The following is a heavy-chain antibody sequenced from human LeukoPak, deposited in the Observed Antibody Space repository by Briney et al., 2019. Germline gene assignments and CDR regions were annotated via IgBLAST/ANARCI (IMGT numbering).Heavy chain of an antibody. D-gene: IGHD3-10*01. CDR3: ARHGGSGSLFY. J-gene: IGHJ4*02. Sequence: SQTLSLTCTVSGGSISSGGYYWSWIRQPPGKGLEWIGYIYHSGSTNYNPSLKSRVTISVDTSKNQFSLKLSSVTAADTAVYYCARHGGSGSLFYWGQGTLVTVSS. V-gene: IGHV4-30-2*01. CDR2: IYHSGST. CDR1: GGSISSGGYY.